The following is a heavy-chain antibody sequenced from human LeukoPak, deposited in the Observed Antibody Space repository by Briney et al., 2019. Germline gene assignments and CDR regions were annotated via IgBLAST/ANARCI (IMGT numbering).Heavy chain of an antibody. CDR1: GYTFTGYY. J-gene: IGHJ5*02. CDR2: INPNSGGT. CDR3: ARGSSGRGDWFDP. Sequence: ASVKVSCKTSGYTFTGYYMHWVRQAPGQGLEWMGWINPNSGGTNYAQKFQGWVTMTRDTSISTAYMELSRLRSDDTAVYYCARGSSGRGDWFDPWGQGTLVTVSS. V-gene: IGHV1-2*04.